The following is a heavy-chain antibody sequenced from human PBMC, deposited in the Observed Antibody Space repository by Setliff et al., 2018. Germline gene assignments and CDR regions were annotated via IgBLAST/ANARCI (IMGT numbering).Heavy chain of an antibody. Sequence: GASVKVSCKASGGTFSSYGNSWVRQAPGQGLEWMGGTIPIFGTTDYAQKFRGRVTIITDESTSTAFMQPSSLRSEDTAVYYCVREGVDSRSSTDYRYYMDVWGKGTTVTVSS. CDR3: VREGVDSRSSTDYRYYMDV. CDR2: TIPIFGTT. CDR1: GGTFSSYG. D-gene: IGHD3-22*01. V-gene: IGHV1-69*05. J-gene: IGHJ6*03.